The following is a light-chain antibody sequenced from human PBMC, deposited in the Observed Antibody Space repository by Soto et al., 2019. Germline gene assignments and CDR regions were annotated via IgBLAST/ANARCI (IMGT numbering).Light chain of an antibody. J-gene: IGKJ1*01. CDR2: KAS. V-gene: IGKV1-5*03. CDR1: QSISTW. Sequence: DIQMTQSPSTLPASVGDSVTITCRADQSISTWLAWYQQKPGKAPNLLIYKASRLETGVPSRFSGSGSGTEFTLTISSLQPDDFATYYCQQYNSYSRTFGQGTKVDIK. CDR3: QQYNSYSRT.